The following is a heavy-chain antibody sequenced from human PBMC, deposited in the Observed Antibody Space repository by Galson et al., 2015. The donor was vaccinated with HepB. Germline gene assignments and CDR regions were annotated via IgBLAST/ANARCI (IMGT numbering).Heavy chain of an antibody. CDR1: GYSFTSYW. Sequence: QSGAEVKKPGESLRISCKGSGYSFTSYWISWVRQMPGKGLEWMGRIDPSDSYTNYSPSFQGHVTISADKSISTAHLQWSSLKASDTAMYYCASAPAVAAANTLVWERSGFFGFDPWGQGTLVTVSS. J-gene: IGHJ5*02. D-gene: IGHD6-19*01. CDR3: ASAPAVAAANTLVWERSGFFGFDP. CDR2: IDPSDSYT. V-gene: IGHV5-10-1*01.